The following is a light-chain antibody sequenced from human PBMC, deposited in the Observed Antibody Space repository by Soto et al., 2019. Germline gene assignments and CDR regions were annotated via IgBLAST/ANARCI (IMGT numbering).Light chain of an antibody. CDR2: EVS. CDR3: CSFARSSTWV. Sequence: QSALTQPASVSGSPGQSITISCTGTNSDVGNYNHVSWYQQHPGKAPKLMIYEVSKRPSGVSNRFSGSKSANTASLTISGLQAEDEAVYSCCSFARSSTWVFGGGTKVTVL. J-gene: IGLJ3*02. CDR1: NSDVGNYNH. V-gene: IGLV2-23*02.